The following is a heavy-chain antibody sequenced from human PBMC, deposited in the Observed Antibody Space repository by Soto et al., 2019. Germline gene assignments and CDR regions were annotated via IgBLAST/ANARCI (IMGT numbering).Heavy chain of an antibody. Sequence: GGSLRLSCAASGFTFSSYGMHWVRQAPGKGLEWVAVISYDGSNKYYADSVKGRFTISRDNSKNTLYLQMNSLRAEDTAVYYCAKDLASDSSGYYYRALDYWGQGTLVTVSS. J-gene: IGHJ4*02. V-gene: IGHV3-30*18. D-gene: IGHD3-22*01. CDR1: GFTFSSYG. CDR3: AKDLASDSSGYYYRALDY. CDR2: ISYDGSNK.